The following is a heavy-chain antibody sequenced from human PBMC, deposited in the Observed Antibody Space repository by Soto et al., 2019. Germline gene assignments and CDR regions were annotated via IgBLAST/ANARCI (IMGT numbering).Heavy chain of an antibody. V-gene: IGHV3-30*18. CDR1: GFTFSGFA. Sequence: QVQLVESGGGVVQPGRSLRLSCAASGFTFSGFAMHWVRQAPGKGLEWVAVISNDGSKEDYVDSVKGRFTISRDNSKKTLYLQMDSLRVEETAVYYCAKGGPDCASTTCYLLVAFDIWGQGTMVTVSS. D-gene: IGHD2-2*01. CDR3: AKGGPDCASTTCYLLVAFDI. J-gene: IGHJ3*02. CDR2: ISNDGSKE.